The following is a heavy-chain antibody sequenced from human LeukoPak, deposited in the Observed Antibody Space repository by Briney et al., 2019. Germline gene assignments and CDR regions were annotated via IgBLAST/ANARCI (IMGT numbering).Heavy chain of an antibody. J-gene: IGHJ4*02. CDR3: AREQIAVAGGSYLDL. Sequence: SETLSFNCTVSGGSMRTYYWSWIRPPPGKGLKWIGYINYSATNNYNPFLGRRVTISVDTSKSQFYLRLTCVIAADTAVYYCAREQIAVAGGSYLDLWGQGALVTVSS. CDR1: GGSMRTYY. D-gene: IGHD6-19*01. CDR2: INYSATN. V-gene: IGHV4-59*01.